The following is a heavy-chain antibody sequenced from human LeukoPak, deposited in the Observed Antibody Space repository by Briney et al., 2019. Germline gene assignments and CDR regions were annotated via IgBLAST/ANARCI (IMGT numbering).Heavy chain of an antibody. CDR2: IYYSGST. J-gene: IGHJ4*02. V-gene: IGHV4-59*12. CDR1: GGSISSYY. CDR3: ARGRNYYGSGSYYIKYYFGY. D-gene: IGHD3-10*01. Sequence: SETLSLTCTVSGGSISSYYWSWIRQPPGKGLEWIGYIYYSGSTNYNPSLKSRVTISVDTSKNQFSLKLSSVTAADTAVYYCARGRNYYGSGSYYIKYYFGYWGQGTLVTVSS.